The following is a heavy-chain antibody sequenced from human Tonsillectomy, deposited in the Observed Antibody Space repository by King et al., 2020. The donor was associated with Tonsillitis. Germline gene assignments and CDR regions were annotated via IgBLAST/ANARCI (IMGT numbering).Heavy chain of an antibody. CDR1: GGSFSGYY. V-gene: IGHV4-34*01. J-gene: IGHJ2*01. Sequence: VQLQQWGAGLLKPSETLSLTCAVYGGSFSGYYWSWIRQPPGKGLEWIGEINRTGSTNYNPSLKSRVNISVATSKTQSSLKLSSVTAADTAVYYFASLHPSKAARLYWYFDLWGRGTLVTVSS. D-gene: IGHD6-25*01. CDR2: INRTGST. CDR3: ASLHPSKAARLYWYFDL.